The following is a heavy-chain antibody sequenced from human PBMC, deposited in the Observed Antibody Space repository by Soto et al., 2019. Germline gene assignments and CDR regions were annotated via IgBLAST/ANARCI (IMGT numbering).Heavy chain of an antibody. Sequence: GGSLRLSCAASGFTFTSYTMNWVRQAPGKGLEWVSSISSSSDYIYYADSMKGRVTISRDNAKNSLFLDMNSLTGEDTAVYYCARERVYATGPLDFWGQGTLVTASS. J-gene: IGHJ4*02. V-gene: IGHV3-21*06. D-gene: IGHD6-13*01. CDR2: ISSSSDYI. CDR1: GFTFTSYT. CDR3: ARERVYATGPLDF.